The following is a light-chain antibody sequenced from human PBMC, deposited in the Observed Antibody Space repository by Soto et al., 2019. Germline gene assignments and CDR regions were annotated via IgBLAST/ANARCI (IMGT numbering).Light chain of an antibody. CDR1: QRVSTNS. CDR3: QQYNNWPLT. V-gene: IGKV3-20*01. CDR2: GAS. Sequence: EIVLTQSPDTLSLSPGERATLSCRASQRVSTNSLAWYQQKPGQAPRPLIYGASSRATGTPDRFSGSGSGTDFTLIISRLEPEDFAVYYCQQYNNWPLTFGGGTKV. J-gene: IGKJ4*01.